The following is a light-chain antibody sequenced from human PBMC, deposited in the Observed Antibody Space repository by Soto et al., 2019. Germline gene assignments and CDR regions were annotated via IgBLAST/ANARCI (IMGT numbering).Light chain of an antibody. CDR2: EVS. J-gene: IGLJ1*01. V-gene: IGLV2-14*01. CDR1: SSDVGAYIY. CDR3: SSHTVDRPL. Sequence: QSALTQPASVSGSPGQSITISCTGTSSDVGAYIYVSWYQQHPGKAPQLIIYEVSNRPSGVSDRFSGSKSGNTASLTISGLQAEDEADYYCSSHTVDRPLFGTGTKV.